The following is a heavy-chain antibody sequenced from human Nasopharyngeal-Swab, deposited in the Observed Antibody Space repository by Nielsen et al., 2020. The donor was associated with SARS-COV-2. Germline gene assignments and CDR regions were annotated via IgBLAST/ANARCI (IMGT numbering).Heavy chain of an antibody. CDR2: ISAYNGNT. D-gene: IGHD3-9*01. CDR1: GYTFTSYG. J-gene: IGHJ6*02. V-gene: IGHV1-18*01. Sequence: ASVKVSCKASGYTFTSYGISWVRQAPGQGLEWMGWISAYNGNTNYAQKLQGRVTMTTDTSTSTAYMELSSLRSDDTAVYYCARDLLLGDFLTGYSYYYYSGMDVWGQGTTVTVSS. CDR3: ARDLLLGDFLTGYSYYYYSGMDV.